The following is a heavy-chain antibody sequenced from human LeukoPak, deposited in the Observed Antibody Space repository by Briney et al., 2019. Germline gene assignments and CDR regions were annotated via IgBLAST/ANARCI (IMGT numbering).Heavy chain of an antibody. CDR1: GGSFSGYY. CDR2: INRSGST. Sequence: SETLSLTCAVYGGSFSGYYWSWIRQPPGKGLEWIGEINRSGSTNYNPSLKSRVTISVDTSKNQFSLKLSSVTAADTAVYYCARFVYSSGWSYYYYYYGMDVWGQGTTVTVSS. CDR3: ARFVYSSGWSYYYYYYGMDV. D-gene: IGHD6-19*01. J-gene: IGHJ6*02. V-gene: IGHV4-34*01.